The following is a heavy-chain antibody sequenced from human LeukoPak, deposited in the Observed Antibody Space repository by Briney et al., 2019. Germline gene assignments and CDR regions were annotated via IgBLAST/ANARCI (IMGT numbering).Heavy chain of an antibody. Sequence: ASVKVSCKASGYTFNTYAMNWVRQAPGQGLEWMGRINTNTGKPTYAQGFRGRFDFSLDTSVSTAYLQISSLKTEDTAVYYCARSGADNWNYEFDYWGQGTLVTVSS. D-gene: IGHD1-7*01. CDR2: INTNTGKP. J-gene: IGHJ4*02. CDR3: ARSGADNWNYEFDY. CDR1: GYTFNTYA. V-gene: IGHV7-4-1*02.